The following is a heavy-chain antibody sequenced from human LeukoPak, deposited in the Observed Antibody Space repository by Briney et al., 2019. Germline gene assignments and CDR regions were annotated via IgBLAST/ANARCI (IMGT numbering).Heavy chain of an antibody. V-gene: IGHV4-59*01. CDR2: ISYSGDT. Sequence: SETLSLTCTVSGDSISRYCWGWIRQPPGKGLEWIGYISYSGDTTYNPSLKSRVTMSVDTSKNQFSLKLSSVTAADTAVYYCARDKQPGDYWGQGALVTVSS. D-gene: IGHD1-1*01. J-gene: IGHJ4*02. CDR3: ARDKQPGDY. CDR1: GDSISRYC.